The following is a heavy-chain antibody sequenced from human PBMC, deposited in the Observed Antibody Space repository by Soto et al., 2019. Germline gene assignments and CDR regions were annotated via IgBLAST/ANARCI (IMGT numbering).Heavy chain of an antibody. J-gene: IGHJ6*02. Sequence: QVQLVESGGGVVRPGGSLRLSCAASGFTFSYYHIHWVRQAPGKGLEWLTVISNDGTYKYYADSVKGRFTISRDNSKNTLYLQMAGLRAEDTAVYYCAKDPSTTSDHYFIMDVWGQGTTVTVSS. D-gene: IGHD2-2*01. CDR2: ISNDGTYK. V-gene: IGHV3-30*18. CDR1: GFTFSYYH. CDR3: AKDPSTTSDHYFIMDV.